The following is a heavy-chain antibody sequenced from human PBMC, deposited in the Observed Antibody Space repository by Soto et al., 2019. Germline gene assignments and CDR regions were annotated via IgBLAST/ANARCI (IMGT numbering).Heavy chain of an antibody. CDR1: GFEFSAYW. V-gene: IGHV3-7*01. CDR3: ARGRYYSGDYPKFFDY. D-gene: IGHD3-10*01. J-gene: IGHJ4*02. Sequence: EVHLVESGGGLVQPGGSLRLSCAASGFEFSAYWMTWVRQAPGKGLEWVANIKKDGIEKYYGDSVRGRFSVFRDNAKNAAYLQMNRLKGEDTGVYFCARGRYYSGDYPKFFDYWGQGAWVTVSS. CDR2: IKKDGIEK.